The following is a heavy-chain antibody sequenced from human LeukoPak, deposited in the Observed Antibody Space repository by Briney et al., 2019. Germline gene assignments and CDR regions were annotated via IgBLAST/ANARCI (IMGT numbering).Heavy chain of an antibody. CDR3: ASPRYYGSESYNG. J-gene: IGHJ4*02. CDR2: INHSGST. CDR1: GGSFSGYY. V-gene: IGHV4-34*01. Sequence: SETLSLTCAVYGGSFSGYYWSWIRQPPGKGLEWIGEINHSGSTNYNPSLKSRVTISVDTSKNQFSLKLSSVTAADTAVYYCASPRYYGSESYNGWGQRTLVTVSS. D-gene: IGHD3-10*01.